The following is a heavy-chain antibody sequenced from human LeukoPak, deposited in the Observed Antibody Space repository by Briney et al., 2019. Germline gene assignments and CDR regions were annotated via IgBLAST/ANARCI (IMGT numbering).Heavy chain of an antibody. D-gene: IGHD2-2*01. V-gene: IGHV1-2*02. Sequence: GASVKVSCKASGYTFTGYYMHWVRQAPGQGLEWMGWINPYSGVTNYVQKFQGRVTMTTDTSINTAYMDLSSLRSDDTAVYYCARDGACSSTSCQNFDHWGQGTLVSVSS. CDR2: INPYSGVT. J-gene: IGHJ4*02. CDR3: ARDGACSSTSCQNFDH. CDR1: GYTFTGYY.